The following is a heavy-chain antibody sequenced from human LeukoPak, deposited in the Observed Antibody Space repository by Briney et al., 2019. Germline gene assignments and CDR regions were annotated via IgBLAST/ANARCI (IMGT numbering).Heavy chain of an antibody. CDR2: ISSDSSYI. CDR3: GSGSSHSTFDS. V-gene: IGHV3-21*01. J-gene: IGHJ4*02. CDR1: GFTFRDYS. Sequence: GGSLRLSCAASGFTFRDYSMNWVRQAPGKGLEWVSFISSDSSYIYYADSVKGRFTISSKNPLYLQMNSLRAEDTARVLYGSGSSHSTFDSWGQGSLVTVSS. D-gene: IGHD3-10*01.